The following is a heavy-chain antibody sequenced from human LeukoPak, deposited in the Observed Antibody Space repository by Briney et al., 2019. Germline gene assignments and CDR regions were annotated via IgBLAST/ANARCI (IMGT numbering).Heavy chain of an antibody. CDR3: ARSYSSGWFGDY. Sequence: GSLRLSCAASGFTVSSNYMSWIRQPPGKGLEWIGEINHSGSTNYNPSLKSRVTISVDTSKNQFSLKLSSVTAADTAVYYCARSYSSGWFGDYWGQGTLVTVSS. D-gene: IGHD6-19*01. J-gene: IGHJ4*02. CDR2: INHSGST. CDR1: GFTVSSNY. V-gene: IGHV4-34*01.